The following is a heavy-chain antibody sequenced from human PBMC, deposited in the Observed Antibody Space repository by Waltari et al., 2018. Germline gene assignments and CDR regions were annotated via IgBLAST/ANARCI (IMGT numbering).Heavy chain of an antibody. Sequence: QVQLRESGPGLVKPSGTVSLTCTISGDSMSGNYWWSWVRQPPGKGLEWIGQIHRSGKTHYNPPVESRVTVSIDTSNSQFSLVVTSATAADTALYFCARDRGRGLYLDSWGRGTLVTVSP. CDR2: IHRSGKT. V-gene: IGHV4-4*02. J-gene: IGHJ4*02. CDR1: GDSMSGNYW. D-gene: IGHD2-15*01. CDR3: ARDRGRGLYLDS.